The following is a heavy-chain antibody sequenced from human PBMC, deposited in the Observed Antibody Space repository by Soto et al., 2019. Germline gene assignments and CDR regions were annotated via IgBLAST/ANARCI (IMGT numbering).Heavy chain of an antibody. CDR2: ISGSGGTS. V-gene: IGHV3-23*01. D-gene: IGHD1-26*01. CDR1: GLPFSAYS. J-gene: IGHJ4*02. Sequence: GGPLRLSCASSGLPFSAYSMHWLRQAPGKGLEWVSSISGSGGTSYYADSVKGRFTISRDNSKNTLYLQMNSLRAEDTAIYYCAKRPRALLTFDYWGQGTLVTLSS. CDR3: AKRPRALLTFDY.